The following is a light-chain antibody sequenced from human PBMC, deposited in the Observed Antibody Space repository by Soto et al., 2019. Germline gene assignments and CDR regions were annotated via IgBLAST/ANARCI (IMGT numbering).Light chain of an antibody. J-gene: IGKJ2*01. CDR3: QHYGSSPQYT. CDR1: QSVSNNY. CDR2: GSS. Sequence: EVVLTQSPGTLSLSPGERATLSCRASQSVSNNYFAWYQQKPGQAPRLLIFGSSDRATGIRDRFSGSGSGTDFTLTISSLETEDFAVYYWQHYGSSPQYTFGQGTMLEIK. V-gene: IGKV3-20*01.